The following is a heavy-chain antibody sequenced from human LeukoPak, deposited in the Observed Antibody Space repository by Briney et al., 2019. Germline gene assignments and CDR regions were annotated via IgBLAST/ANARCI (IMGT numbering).Heavy chain of an antibody. V-gene: IGHV4-59*01. J-gene: IGHJ4*02. CDR1: VGSISTYY. D-gene: IGHD6-19*01. CDR3: ARSERYNSGWYFYFDY. Sequence: SEALSLTCTVSVGSISTYYWSWIRQPPGKGLEWIGYIYYSGSTNYNPSLKSRVTISVDTSKNQFSLNLSSVTAADTAVYYCARSERYNSGWYFYFDYWGQGTLVTVSS. CDR2: IYYSGST.